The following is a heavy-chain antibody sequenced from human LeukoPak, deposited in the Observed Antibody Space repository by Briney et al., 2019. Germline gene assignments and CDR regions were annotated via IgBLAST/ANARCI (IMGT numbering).Heavy chain of an antibody. CDR2: LNPKSGDT. Sequence: GASVKVSCKASGYTFTDFHMSWVRQAPGHGLEWMGWLNPKSGDTNFAQKFQGRVTMTRETSISTAYMELSSLRSDDTAVYYCAKRIQSAMATGYWGQGTLVTVSS. CDR3: AKRIQSAMATGY. J-gene: IGHJ4*02. CDR1: GYTFTDFH. D-gene: IGHD5-18*01. V-gene: IGHV1-2*02.